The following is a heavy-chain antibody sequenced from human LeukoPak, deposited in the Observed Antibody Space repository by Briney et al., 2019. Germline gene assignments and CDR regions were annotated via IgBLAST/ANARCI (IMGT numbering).Heavy chain of an antibody. Sequence: GEPLKISCKISGYFFTTYWIGWVRQMPGKGLEWMGVIHPGDSDTRYSPPFQGQVTISADKSISTAYLQWNSLKASDTAMYYCARRIAGGGVDYWGQGTLVTVSS. CDR2: IHPGDSDT. D-gene: IGHD6-13*01. J-gene: IGHJ4*02. CDR1: GYFFTTYW. CDR3: ARRIAGGGVDY. V-gene: IGHV5-51*01.